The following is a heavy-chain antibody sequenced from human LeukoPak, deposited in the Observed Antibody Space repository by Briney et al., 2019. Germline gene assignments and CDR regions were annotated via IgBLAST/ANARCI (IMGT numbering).Heavy chain of an antibody. CDR3: ARGLDWNDAMFDP. J-gene: IGHJ5*02. V-gene: IGHV4-61*02. D-gene: IGHD1-1*01. CDR1: GGSISSGSYY. CDR2: IYTSGST. Sequence: SETLSLTCTVSGGSISSGSYYWSWIRQPAGKGLEWIGRIYTSGSTNYNPSLKSRVTISVDTSKNQFSLKLSSVTAADTAVYYCARGLDWNDAMFDPWGQGTLVTVSS.